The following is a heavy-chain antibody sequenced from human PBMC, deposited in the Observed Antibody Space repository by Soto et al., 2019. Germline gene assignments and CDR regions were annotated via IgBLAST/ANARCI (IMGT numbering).Heavy chain of an antibody. CDR2: ISYDGSNK. V-gene: IGHV3-30*18. Sequence: HPGGSLRLSCAASGFTFSSYGMHWVRQAPGKGLEWVAVISYDGSNKYYADSVKGRFTISRDNSKNTLYLQMNSLRAEDTAVYYCAKSLTGYCSSTSCLYYYYGMDVWGQGTTVTVSS. D-gene: IGHD2-2*01. CDR3: AKSLTGYCSSTSCLYYYYGMDV. J-gene: IGHJ6*02. CDR1: GFTFSSYG.